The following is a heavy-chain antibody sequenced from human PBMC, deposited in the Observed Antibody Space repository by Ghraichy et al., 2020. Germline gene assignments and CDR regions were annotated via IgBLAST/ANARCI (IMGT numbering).Heavy chain of an antibody. CDR1: GFTFSNYG. J-gene: IGHJ4*02. CDR2: ISYEGSKK. V-gene: IGHV3-30*18. Sequence: GGSLRLSCAASGFTFSNYGMHWVRQAPGKGLEWVAVISYEGSKKYYIDSVKGRFTISRDNSKNTLYLQMNSLTTEDTALYYCAKEENPGYYVSSGYDSWGQGTLVTVSS. D-gene: IGHD3-22*01. CDR3: AKEENPGYYVSSGYDS.